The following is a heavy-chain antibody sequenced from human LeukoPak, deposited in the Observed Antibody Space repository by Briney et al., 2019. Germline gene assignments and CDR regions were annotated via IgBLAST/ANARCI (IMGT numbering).Heavy chain of an antibody. CDR1: GYTFTSYY. V-gene: IGHV1-46*01. Sequence: ASVKVSCNASGYTFTSYYMHWVRQAPGQGLEWMGIINPSGGSTSYAQKFQGRVTMTRDTSTSTVYMELSSLRSEDTAVYYCVSGYYSDYFDYWGQGTLVTVSS. J-gene: IGHJ4*02. CDR2: INPSGGST. CDR3: VSGYYSDYFDY. D-gene: IGHD3-22*01.